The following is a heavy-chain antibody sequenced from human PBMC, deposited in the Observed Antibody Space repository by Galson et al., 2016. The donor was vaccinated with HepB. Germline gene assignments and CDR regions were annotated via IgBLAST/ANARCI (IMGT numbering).Heavy chain of an antibody. CDR1: GFTVSSKY. CDR3: ARSMGGSLYYGLDV. D-gene: IGHD3-16*01. J-gene: IGHJ6*02. CDR2: IYSGGDT. V-gene: IGHV3-66*01. Sequence: SLRLSCAVSGFTVSSKYLTWVRQAPGKGLEWVSLIYSGGDTYYAKSGKGRFTISRDNSKNMLYLQMNTLRSEDTAVYFCARSMGGSLYYGLDVWGQGATVTVSS.